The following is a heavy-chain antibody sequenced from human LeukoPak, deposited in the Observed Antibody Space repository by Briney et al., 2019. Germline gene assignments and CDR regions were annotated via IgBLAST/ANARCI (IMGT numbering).Heavy chain of an antibody. V-gene: IGHV4-34*01. CDR2: INHSGST. CDR1: GGSFSGYY. CDR3: ARGYSYGYFY. Sequence: KPSETLSLTCAVYGGSFSGYYWSWIRQPAGKGLEWIGEINHSGSTNYNPSLKSRVTISVDTSKNQFSLKLSSVTAADTAVYYCARGYSYGYFYWGQGTLVTVSS. D-gene: IGHD5-18*01. J-gene: IGHJ4*02.